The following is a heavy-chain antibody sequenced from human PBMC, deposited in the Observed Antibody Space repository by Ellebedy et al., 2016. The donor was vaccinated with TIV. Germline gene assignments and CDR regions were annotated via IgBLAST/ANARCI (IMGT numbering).Heavy chain of an antibody. V-gene: IGHV5-51*01. CDR3: ARHSTPYSGYDTDFDF. Sequence: GESLKISCKGSGYSFSTYWIGWVRQMPGKGLEWMGIIYPGDSDTRYSPSFQGQVTISAANYISTAYLQWSSLKASDTATYYCARHSTPYSGYDTDFDFWGQGTLVTVSS. CDR1: GYSFSTYW. D-gene: IGHD5-12*01. CDR2: IYPGDSDT. J-gene: IGHJ4*02.